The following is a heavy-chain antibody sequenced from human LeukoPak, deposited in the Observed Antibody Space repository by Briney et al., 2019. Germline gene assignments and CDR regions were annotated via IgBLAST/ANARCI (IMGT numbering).Heavy chain of an antibody. V-gene: IGHV3-72*01. J-gene: IGHJ4*02. CDR1: GFSLSGHY. D-gene: IGHD3-10*01. Sequence: GGSLRLSCAASGFSLSGHYMDWVRQAPGKGLEWVGHIRNKAKSYTTEYAASVKDRFIISRDDSKNSVYLQMNSLKTEDTAVYYCADYGSGYWSTAYWGQGTLVTVSS. CDR2: IRNKAKSYTT. CDR3: ADYGSGYWSTAY.